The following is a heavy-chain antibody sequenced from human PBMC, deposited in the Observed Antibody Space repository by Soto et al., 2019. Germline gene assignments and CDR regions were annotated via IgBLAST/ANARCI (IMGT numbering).Heavy chain of an antibody. V-gene: IGHV4-30-4*01. Sequence: SETLSLTCTVSGDSIRSNNNYWSWLRQPPGEGLEWIGYISYSGSTYYNPSLKSRVTISVDRSKNQFSLKLSSVTAADTAVYYCASFTYYYGSGSYGMDVWGQGTTVTVSS. CDR3: ASFTYYYGSGSYGMDV. CDR2: ISYSGST. J-gene: IGHJ6*02. CDR1: GDSIRSNNNY. D-gene: IGHD3-10*01.